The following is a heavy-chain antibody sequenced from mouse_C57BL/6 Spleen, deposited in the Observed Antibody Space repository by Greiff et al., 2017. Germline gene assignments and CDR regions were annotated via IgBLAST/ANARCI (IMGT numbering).Heavy chain of an antibody. CDR3: ARDYGSSSYYFDY. CDR2: IYPGSGNT. CDR1: GYTFTDYY. Sequence: VKVVESGAELVRPGASVKLSCKASGYTFTDYYINWVKQRPGPGLEWIARIYPGSGNTYYNEKFKGKATLTAEKSSSTAYMQLSSLTSEDSAVYFCARDYGSSSYYFDYWGQGTTLTVSS. J-gene: IGHJ2*01. V-gene: IGHV1-76*01. D-gene: IGHD1-1*01.